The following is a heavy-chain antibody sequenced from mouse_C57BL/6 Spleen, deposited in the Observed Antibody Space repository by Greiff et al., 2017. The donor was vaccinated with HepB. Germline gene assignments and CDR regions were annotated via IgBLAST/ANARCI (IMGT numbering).Heavy chain of an antibody. CDR1: GFTFSDYY. D-gene: IGHD1-1*01. J-gene: IGHJ2*01. CDR3: ARDSLYGNYIDY. CDR2: INYDGSST. V-gene: IGHV5-16*01. Sequence: EVKLMESEGGLVQPGSSMKLSCTASGFTFSDYYMAWVRQVPEKGLEWVANINYDGSSTYYLDSLKSRFIISRDNAKNILYLQMSSLKSEDTATYYCARDSLYGNYIDYWGQGTTLTVSS.